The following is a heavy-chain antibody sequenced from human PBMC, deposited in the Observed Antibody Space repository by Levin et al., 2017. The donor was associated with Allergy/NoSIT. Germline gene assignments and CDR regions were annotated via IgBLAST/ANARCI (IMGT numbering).Heavy chain of an antibody. CDR1: GGSISSGGYY. J-gene: IGHJ3*02. V-gene: IGHV4-31*03. CDR2: IYYSGST. Sequence: SQTLSLTCTVSGGSISSGGYYWSWIRQHPGKGLEWIGYIYYSGSTYYNPSLKSRVTISVDTSKNQFSLKLSSVTAADTAVYYCAREDSYGFGAFDIWGQGTMVTVSS. CDR3: AREDSYGFGAFDI. D-gene: IGHD5-18*01.